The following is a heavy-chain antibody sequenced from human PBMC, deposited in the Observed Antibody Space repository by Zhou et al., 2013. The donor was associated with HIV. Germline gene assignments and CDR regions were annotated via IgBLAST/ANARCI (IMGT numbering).Heavy chain of an antibody. Sequence: QVQLVQSGAEVKKPGASVKVSCKASGYTFTSYGISWVRQAPGLGLEWMGWISSYTDTTKIAQKFQDRVSMTTDTSSSTAYMELRGLRSDDTAVYYCAREGYGVNYFDYWGQGTLVTVSS. D-gene: IGHD4-17*01. CDR1: GYTFTSYG. J-gene: IGHJ4*02. V-gene: IGHV1-18*01. CDR2: ISSYTDTT. CDR3: AREGYGVNYFDY.